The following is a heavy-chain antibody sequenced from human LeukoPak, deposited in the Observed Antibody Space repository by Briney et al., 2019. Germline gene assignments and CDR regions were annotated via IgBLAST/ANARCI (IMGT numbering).Heavy chain of an antibody. CDR2: ISSSGSTI. CDR3: AELGITMIGGV. J-gene: IGHJ6*04. V-gene: IGHV3-48*03. D-gene: IGHD3-10*02. CDR1: GFTFSSYE. Sequence: GSLRLFCAASGFTFSSYEMNWVRQAPGKGLEWVSYISSSGSTIYYADSVKGRFTISRDNAKNSLYLQMNSLRAEDTGVYYCAELGITMIGGVWGKGTTVTISS.